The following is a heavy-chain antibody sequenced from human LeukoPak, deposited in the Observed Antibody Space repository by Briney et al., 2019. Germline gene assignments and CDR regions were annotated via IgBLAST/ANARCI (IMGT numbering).Heavy chain of an antibody. J-gene: IGHJ6*03. V-gene: IGHV4-59*12. Sequence: SETLSLTCTVSGGSISSYYWSWIRQPPGKGLEWIGYIYYSGSTNYNPSLKSRVTISVDTSKNQFSLKLSSVTAADTAVYYCARDLTYYDFWSGTYYYYMDVWGKGTTVTVSS. D-gene: IGHD3-3*01. CDR1: GGSISSYY. CDR2: IYYSGST. CDR3: ARDLTYYDFWSGTYYYYMDV.